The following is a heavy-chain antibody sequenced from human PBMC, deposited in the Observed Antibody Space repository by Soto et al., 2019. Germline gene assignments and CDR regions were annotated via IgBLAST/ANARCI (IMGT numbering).Heavy chain of an antibody. D-gene: IGHD6-6*01. J-gene: IGHJ4*02. V-gene: IGHV4-31*03. CDR2: IYYSGST. Sequence: LSLTCTVSGGSISSGGYYWSWIRQHPGKGLEWIGYIYYSGSTYYNPSLKSRVTISVDTSKNQFSLKLSSVTAADTAVYYCARQGSSSVVDYWGQGTLVTVSS. CDR1: GGSISSGGYY. CDR3: ARQGSSSVVDY.